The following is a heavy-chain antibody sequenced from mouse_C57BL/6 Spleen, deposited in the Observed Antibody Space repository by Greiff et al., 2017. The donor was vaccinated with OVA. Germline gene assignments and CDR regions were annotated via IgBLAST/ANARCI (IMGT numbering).Heavy chain of an antibody. CDR1: GYTFTSYG. Sequence: VQLQQSGAELARPGASVKLSCKASGYTFTSYGISWVKQRTGQGLEWIGEIYPRSGNTYYNEKFKGKATLTADKSSSTAYMELRSLTSEDSAVYFCAKESNDYAMDYWGQGTSVTVSS. D-gene: IGHD2-5*01. V-gene: IGHV1-81*01. J-gene: IGHJ4*01. CDR2: IYPRSGNT. CDR3: AKESNDYAMDY.